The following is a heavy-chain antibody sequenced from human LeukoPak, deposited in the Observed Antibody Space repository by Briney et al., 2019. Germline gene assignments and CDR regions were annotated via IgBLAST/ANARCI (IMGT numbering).Heavy chain of an antibody. J-gene: IGHJ1*01. CDR2: ISSSSSYI. CDR1: GFTFSSYS. V-gene: IGHV3-21*04. CDR3: AKISYYYDSSGSSYFQH. D-gene: IGHD3-22*01. Sequence: GGSLRLSCAASGFTFSSYSMNWVRQAPGKGLEWVSSISSSSSYIYYADSVKGRFTISRDNAKNSLYLQMNSLRAEDTAVYYCAKISYYYDSSGSSYFQHWGQGTLVTVSS.